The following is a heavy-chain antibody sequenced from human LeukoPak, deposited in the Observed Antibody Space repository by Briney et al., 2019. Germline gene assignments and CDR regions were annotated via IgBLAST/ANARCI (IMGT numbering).Heavy chain of an antibody. J-gene: IGHJ4*02. CDR2: ISGSGGST. V-gene: IGHV3-23*01. CDR1: GFAFSYYT. Sequence: GGSLRLSCAASGFAFSYYTMNWVRQAPGKGLEWVSAISGSGGSTYYADSVKGRFTISRDNSKNTLYLQMNSLRAEDTAVYYCSAMVRGVIITGIPHLDYWGQGTLVTVSS. D-gene: IGHD3-10*01. CDR3: SAMVRGVIITGIPHLDY.